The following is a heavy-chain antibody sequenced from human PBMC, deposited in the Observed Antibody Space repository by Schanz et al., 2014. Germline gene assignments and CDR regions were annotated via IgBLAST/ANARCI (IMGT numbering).Heavy chain of an antibody. CDR1: GYTFTNFF. CDR3: ARGRGCTGGSCYSWFDL. V-gene: IGHV1-69*09. CDR2: IIPIHGIV. Sequence: QVHLVQSGAEVHKPGASLKISCKASGYTFTNFFLHWVRQAPGQGLEWMGRIIPIHGIVNYAQRFQDRVRITADKSTSTAYMELSSLRSEDTAVYYCARGRGCTGGSCYSWFDLWGQGTLVTVSS. J-gene: IGHJ5*02. D-gene: IGHD2-15*01.